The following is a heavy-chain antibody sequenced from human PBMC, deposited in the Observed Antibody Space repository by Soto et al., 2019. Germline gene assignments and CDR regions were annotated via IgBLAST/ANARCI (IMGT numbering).Heavy chain of an antibody. V-gene: IGHV1-8*01. CDR2: INPNSGNI. Sequence: GASVKVSCKASGNTFTSYDINWVRQATGHGLEWMGWINPNSGNIGYAQKFQGRVTMTRDTAIRTAYMEVSRLRSDDTAVYYCARGPASGSYYLLDYWGQGTLVTVS. CDR1: GNTFTSYD. J-gene: IGHJ4*02. D-gene: IGHD3-10*01. CDR3: ARGPASGSYYLLDY.